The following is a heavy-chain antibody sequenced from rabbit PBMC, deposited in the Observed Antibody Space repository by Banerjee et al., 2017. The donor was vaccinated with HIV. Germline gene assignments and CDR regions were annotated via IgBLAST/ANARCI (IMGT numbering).Heavy chain of an antibody. V-gene: IGHV1S40*01. CDR3: AREGSSSGYAFNL. Sequence: QSLEESGGDLVKPGASLTLTCTASGFSFSSSYYMCWVRQAPGKGLEWIACIYAGSSGSTYYASWAKGRFTISKTSSTTVTLQMTSLTAADTATYFCAREGSSSGYAFNLWGQGTLVTVS. J-gene: IGHJ4*01. CDR1: GFSFSSSYY. CDR2: IYAGSSGST. D-gene: IGHD1-1*01.